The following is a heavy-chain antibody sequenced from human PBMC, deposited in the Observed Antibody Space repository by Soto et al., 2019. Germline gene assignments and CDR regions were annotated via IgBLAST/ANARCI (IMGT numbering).Heavy chain of an antibody. Sequence: GGSLRLSFAASGFTCRDYYMSWSRQAPGKGPGGGSCISRSWRTIYYADSVRGRFTISRDNAKNSLYLHMNSLRAEDTAVYYCARDWSSTVTTWDSWGKGPLVPVS. J-gene: IGHJ5*01. CDR2: ISRSWRTI. D-gene: IGHD4-17*01. CDR1: GFTCRDYY. CDR3: ARDWSSTVTTWDS. V-gene: IGHV3-11*01.